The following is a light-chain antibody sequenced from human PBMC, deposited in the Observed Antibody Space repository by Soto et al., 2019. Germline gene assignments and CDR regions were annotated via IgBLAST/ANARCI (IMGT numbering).Light chain of an antibody. CDR1: SSDVGAYNR. J-gene: IGLJ1*01. V-gene: IGLV2-14*01. CDR2: EVT. CDR3: LSYTSSSSYV. Sequence: QSVLTQPASVSGSPGQSITISCTGTSSDVGAYNRVSWYQQRSGKAPKLMVYEVTNGPSGVSNRFSGSKHGNTASLTICWLQAEDEADYYCLSYTSSSSYVFGTGTKVTVL.